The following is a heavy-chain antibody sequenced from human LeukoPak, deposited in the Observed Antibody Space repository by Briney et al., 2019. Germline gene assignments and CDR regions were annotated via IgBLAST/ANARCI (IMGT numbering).Heavy chain of an antibody. Sequence: SETLSPTCTVSGGSINNYFWNWIRQPPGKGLEWIGYIYYTGSSSYSPSLKSRVAISVDTSKNQFSLKLTSVTTADTAIYFCARGGIPTQNWFDPWGQGTPVTVSS. CDR3: ARGGIPTQNWFDP. J-gene: IGHJ5*02. V-gene: IGHV4-59*01. CDR1: GGSINNYF. D-gene: IGHD2-15*01. CDR2: IYYTGSS.